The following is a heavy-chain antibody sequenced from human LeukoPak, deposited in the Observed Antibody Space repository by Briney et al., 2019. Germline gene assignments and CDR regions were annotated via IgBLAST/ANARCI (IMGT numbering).Heavy chain of an antibody. D-gene: IGHD3-9*01. CDR3: AKDLPPILTGYYMDV. V-gene: IGHV3-7*03. CDR1: GFTFSSYW. J-gene: IGHJ6*03. CDR2: IKQDGSEK. Sequence: GGSLRLSCAASGFTFSSYWMSWVRQAPGKGLEWVANIKQDGSEKYYVDSVKGRFTISRDNAKNSLYLQMNSLRAEDTAVYYCAKDLPPILTGYYMDVWGKGTTVTISS.